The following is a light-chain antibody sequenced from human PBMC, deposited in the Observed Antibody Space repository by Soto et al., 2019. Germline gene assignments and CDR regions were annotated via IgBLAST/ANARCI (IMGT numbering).Light chain of an antibody. Sequence: EIVLTQSPATQSLSPGERASLSCRASQSVSSYLAWYQQKPGQAPRLLIYAASNRATGIPARFSGSGSGTDFTLSISSLEPEDFAVYYCQQRSSWPSFGQGTKLEI. CDR1: QSVSSY. CDR2: AAS. J-gene: IGKJ2*01. CDR3: QQRSSWPS. V-gene: IGKV3-11*01.